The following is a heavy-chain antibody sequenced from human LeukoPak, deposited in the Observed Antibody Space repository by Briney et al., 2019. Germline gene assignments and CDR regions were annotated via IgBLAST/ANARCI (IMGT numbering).Heavy chain of an antibody. D-gene: IGHD5-24*01. CDR1: GGTFSSYA. J-gene: IGHJ4*02. CDR2: IIPIFGTA. Sequence: SVKVSCKASGGTFSSYAISWVRQAPGQGLEWMGRIIPIFGTANYAQKFQGRVTITTDESTSTAYMELSSLRSEDTAVYYCARAEMATTGPFYYWGQGTLVTVSS. CDR3: ARAEMATTGPFYY. V-gene: IGHV1-69*05.